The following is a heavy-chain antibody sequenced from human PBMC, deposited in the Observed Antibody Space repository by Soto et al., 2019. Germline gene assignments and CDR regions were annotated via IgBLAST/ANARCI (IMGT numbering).Heavy chain of an antibody. V-gene: IGHV4-59*01. Sequence: SETLSLTCTVSGGSISSFYWSWIRQPPGKGLEWIGYIYYSGSTNYNPSLKSRVTISVDTSKNQFSLKLSSVTAADTAVYYCASLKRDYDILTGYYTVYYMDVWGKGTTVTVSS. D-gene: IGHD3-9*01. J-gene: IGHJ6*03. CDR1: GGSISSFY. CDR2: IYYSGST. CDR3: ASLKRDYDILTGYYTVYYMDV.